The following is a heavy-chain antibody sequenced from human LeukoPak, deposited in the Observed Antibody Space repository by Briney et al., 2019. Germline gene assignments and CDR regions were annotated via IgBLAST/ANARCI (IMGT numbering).Heavy chain of an antibody. Sequence: PSETLSLTCTVSGGSISSGDYYWSWIRQPPGKGLEWIGYIYYSGSTYYNPSLKSRVTISVDTSKNQFSLKLSSVTAAGTAVYYCARVHCSSTSCYTWGYFDYWGQGTLVTVSS. V-gene: IGHV4-30-4*08. CDR1: GGSISSGDYY. CDR3: ARVHCSSTSCYTWGYFDY. J-gene: IGHJ4*02. CDR2: IYYSGST. D-gene: IGHD2-2*01.